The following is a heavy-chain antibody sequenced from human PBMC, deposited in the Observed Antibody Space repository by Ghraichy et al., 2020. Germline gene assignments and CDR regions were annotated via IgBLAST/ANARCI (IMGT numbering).Heavy chain of an antibody. V-gene: IGHV4-31*03. D-gene: IGHD3-10*01. CDR3: ARARVRDSSLFDY. CDR1: GGSISSGGYY. J-gene: IGHJ4*02. CDR2: IYYSGST. Sequence: SETLSLTCTVSGGSISSGGYYWSWIRQHPGKGLEWIGYIYYSGSTYYNPSLKSRVTISVDTSKNQFSLKLSSVTAADTAVYYCARARVRDSSLFDYWGQGTLVTVSS.